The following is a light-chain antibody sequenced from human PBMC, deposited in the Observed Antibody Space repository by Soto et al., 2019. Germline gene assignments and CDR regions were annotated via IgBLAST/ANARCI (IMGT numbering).Light chain of an antibody. J-gene: IGLJ1*01. V-gene: IGLV1-51*01. CDR3: GTWDSSLSAYYV. CDR1: SSDIGNNY. Sequence: QSVLTQPPSVSAAPGQKVTISCSGSSSDIGNNYVSWYQHLPGTAPKLLIYDNNKRPSGIPDRFSGSKSGTSATLGITGLQTGDEADYYCGTWDSSLSAYYVFGTGTKVTVL. CDR2: DNN.